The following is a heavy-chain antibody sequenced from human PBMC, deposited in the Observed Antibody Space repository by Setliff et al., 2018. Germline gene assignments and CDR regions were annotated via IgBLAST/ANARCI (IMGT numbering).Heavy chain of an antibody. CDR3: ARERGEDGYNPTPYFDY. J-gene: IGHJ4*02. Sequence: ASVKVSCKASGGTFSSYAISWVRQAPGQGLEWMGGIIPILGIANYAQKFQGRVTITADKSTSTAYMELSSLRSEDTAVYYCARERGEDGYNPTPYFDYWGQGTLVTVSS. CDR2: IIPILGIA. CDR1: GGTFSSYA. V-gene: IGHV1-69*10. D-gene: IGHD5-12*01.